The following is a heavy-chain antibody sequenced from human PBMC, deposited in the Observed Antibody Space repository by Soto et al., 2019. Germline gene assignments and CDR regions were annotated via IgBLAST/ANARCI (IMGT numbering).Heavy chain of an antibody. CDR3: ARSIVAAGTVFWFDY. J-gene: IGHJ4*02. V-gene: IGHV3-21*04. CDR1: GFTFSSYD. D-gene: IGHD6-13*01. CDR2: ISSSSSYT. Sequence: SLRLSCAASGFTFSSYDMHWVRQAPGKGLEWISYISSSSSYTNYADSVKGRFTISRDNAKNSLYLQMNSLRAEDTAVYYCARSIVAAGTVFWFDYWGQGTLVTVSS.